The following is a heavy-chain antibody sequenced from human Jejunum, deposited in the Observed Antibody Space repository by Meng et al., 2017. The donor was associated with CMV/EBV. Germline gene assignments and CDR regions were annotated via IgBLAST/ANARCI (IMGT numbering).Heavy chain of an antibody. V-gene: IGHV1-18*04. Sequence: TFINYEISWVRQAPGQGLEWMGWISIYNGDTSYARKFQDRVSMTRDTSTSTTYMELWSLTSDDTAVYYCARAGKYTGYDFRYFDFWGQGTLVTVSS. J-gene: IGHJ4*02. CDR1: TFINYE. D-gene: IGHD5-12*01. CDR3: ARAGKYTGYDFRYFDF. CDR2: ISIYNGDT.